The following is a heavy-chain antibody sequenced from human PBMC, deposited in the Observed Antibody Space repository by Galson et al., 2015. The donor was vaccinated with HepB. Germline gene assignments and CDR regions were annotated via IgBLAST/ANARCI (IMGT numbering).Heavy chain of an antibody. Sequence: SLRLSCAASGFTVSSNYMSWVRQAPGKGLERVSVIYSGGSTYYADSVKGRFTISRDNSKNTLYLQMNSLRAEDTAVYYCARYIAGPDSSGTIDAFDIWGQGTMVTVSS. V-gene: IGHV3-53*01. CDR1: GFTVSSNY. CDR2: IYSGGST. J-gene: IGHJ3*02. D-gene: IGHD3-22*01. CDR3: ARYIAGPDSSGTIDAFDI.